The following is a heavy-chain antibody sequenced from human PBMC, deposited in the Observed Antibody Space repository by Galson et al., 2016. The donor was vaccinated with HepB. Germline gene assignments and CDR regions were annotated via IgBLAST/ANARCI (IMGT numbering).Heavy chain of an antibody. CDR3: EGNCDTGSCYGTEY. CDR1: GFTFKSYS. CDR2: ISTSSSYI. D-gene: IGHD2-15*01. V-gene: IGHV3-21*01. J-gene: IGHJ4*02. Sequence: SLRLSCAASGFTFKSYSMNWVRQAPGKGLEWVSYISTSSSYIFYADSVKGRFTISRDNAKNSLFLQMNSLRAEDTAVYHCEGNCDTGSCYGTEYWGQGTLVTVSS.